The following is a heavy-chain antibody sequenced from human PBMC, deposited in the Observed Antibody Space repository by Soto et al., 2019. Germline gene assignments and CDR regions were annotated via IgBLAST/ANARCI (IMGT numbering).Heavy chain of an antibody. Sequence: WGSLRLSCAASGFTFSSYWISWVRQAPGKGLEWVANIKQDGSEKYYVDSVKGRFTISRDIAKNSLYLQMSSLRAEDTAVYYCASSDSSSWSHFDYWGQGTLVTVSS. J-gene: IGHJ4*02. CDR2: IKQDGSEK. V-gene: IGHV3-7*01. CDR3: ASSDSSSWSHFDY. CDR1: GFTFSSYW. D-gene: IGHD6-13*01.